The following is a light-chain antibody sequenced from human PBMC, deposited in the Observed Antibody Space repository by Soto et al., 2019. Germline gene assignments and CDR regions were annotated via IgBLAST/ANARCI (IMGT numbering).Light chain of an antibody. Sequence: DVVMTQSPLSLPVTLGQPASISCRSSQSLVHSDGNTYLNWFQQRPGQSPRRLIYKVSNRDSGVPDRFGGSGSGTDFTLKISRVEAEDVGVYYGMHGIHWPSTFGQGTKVDIK. V-gene: IGKV2-30*02. J-gene: IGKJ1*01. CDR1: QSLVHSDGNTY. CDR3: MHGIHWPST. CDR2: KVS.